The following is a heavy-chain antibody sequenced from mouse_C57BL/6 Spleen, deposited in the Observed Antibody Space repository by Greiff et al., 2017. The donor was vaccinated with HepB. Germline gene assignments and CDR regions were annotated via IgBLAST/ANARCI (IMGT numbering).Heavy chain of an antibody. J-gene: IGHJ2*01. Sequence: VQLQQSGPELVKPGASVKMSCKASGYTFTDYNMHWVKQSHGKSLEWIGYINPNNGGTSYNQKFKGKATLTVNKSSSTAYMELRSLTSEDSAVYYCARPFYYGTPFDYWGQSTTLTVSS. CDR1: GYTFTDYN. D-gene: IGHD1-1*01. CDR3: ARPFYYGTPFDY. V-gene: IGHV1-22*01. CDR2: INPNNGGT.